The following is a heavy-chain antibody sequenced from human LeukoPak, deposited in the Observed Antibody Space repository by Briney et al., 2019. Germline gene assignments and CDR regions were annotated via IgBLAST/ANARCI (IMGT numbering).Heavy chain of an antibody. J-gene: IGHJ4*02. CDR3: AKDQDRTADY. V-gene: IGHV3-23*01. CDR2: ISGSGGST. Sequence: GGSLRLSCAASGFTFNSYAMTWVRQAPGKGLEWVSAISGSGGSTFYADSVKGRFTISRDNSKNTLYLQMNSLRAEDTAVYYCAKDQDRTADYWGQGTLVTVSS. CDR1: GFTFNSYA.